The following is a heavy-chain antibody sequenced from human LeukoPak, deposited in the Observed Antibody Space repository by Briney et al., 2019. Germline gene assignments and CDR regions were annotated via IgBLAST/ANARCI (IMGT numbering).Heavy chain of an antibody. CDR2: ISYDGSNK. D-gene: IGHD3-22*01. J-gene: IGHJ4*02. V-gene: IGHV3-30-3*01. Sequence: GGSLGLSCAASGFTFSTYAMHWVRQAPGKGLEWVAVISYDGSNKYYADSVKGRFTISRDNSKNTLYLQMNSLRAEDTAVYYCAREEYYYDSSGYYSQAFDYWGQGTLVTVSS. CDR3: AREEYYYDSSGYYSQAFDY. CDR1: GFTFSTYA.